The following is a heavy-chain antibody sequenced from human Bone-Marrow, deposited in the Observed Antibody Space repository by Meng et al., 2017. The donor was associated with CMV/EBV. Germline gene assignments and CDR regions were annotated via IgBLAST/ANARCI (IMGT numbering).Heavy chain of an antibody. Sequence: GESLKISCAASGFTFSSYVMSWVRQAPGKGLEWVSTISGSGGDTYYADSVKGRFTISRDNSKNTLYLQMNSLRAEDTAVYYCANLRSAVGATRDDYWGQGPLVTGSS. CDR1: GFTFSSYV. CDR2: ISGSGGDT. D-gene: IGHD1-26*01. CDR3: ANLRSAVGATRDDY. V-gene: IGHV3-23*01. J-gene: IGHJ4*02.